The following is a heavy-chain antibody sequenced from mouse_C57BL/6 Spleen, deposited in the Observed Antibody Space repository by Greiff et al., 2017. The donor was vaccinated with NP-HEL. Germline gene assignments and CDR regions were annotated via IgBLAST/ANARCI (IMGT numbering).Heavy chain of an antibody. J-gene: IGHJ2*01. CDR3: ARSPYYSNYVDY. Sequence: EVKLMESGGGLVQPGGSLSLSCAASGFTFTDYYMSWVRQPPGKALEWLGFIRNKANGYTTEYSASVKGRFTISRDNSQSILYLQMNALRAEDSATYYCARSPYYSNYVDYWGQGTTLTVSS. V-gene: IGHV7-3*01. CDR1: GFTFTDYY. CDR2: IRNKANGYTT. D-gene: IGHD2-5*01.